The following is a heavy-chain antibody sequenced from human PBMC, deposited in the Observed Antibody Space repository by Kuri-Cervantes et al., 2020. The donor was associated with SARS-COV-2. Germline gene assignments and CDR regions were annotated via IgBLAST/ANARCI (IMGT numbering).Heavy chain of an antibody. J-gene: IGHJ6*02. CDR1: GFTFSSYA. CDR3: AKDRIDIGYYYYYYGMDV. V-gene: IGHV3-23*01. Sequence: GESLKISCAASGFTFSSYAMGWVRQAPGKGLEWVSAISGSGGSTYYADSVKGRFTISRDNSKNTLYLQMNSLRAEDTAVYYCAKDRIDIGYYYYYYGMDVWGQGTTVTGSS. CDR2: ISGSGGST. D-gene: IGHD2-15*01.